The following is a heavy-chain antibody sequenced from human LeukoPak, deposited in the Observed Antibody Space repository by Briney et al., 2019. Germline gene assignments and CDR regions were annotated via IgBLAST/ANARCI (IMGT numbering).Heavy chain of an antibody. CDR2: IYYSGST. V-gene: IGHV4-31*03. Sequence: SENLSLTCTVSGGSISSGGYYWSWIRQHPGKGLEWIGYIYYSGSTYYNPSLKSRITISVDTSKNQFSLKLSSVTAADTAVYYCARARPPLVAPPDYWGQGTLVIVSS. J-gene: IGHJ4*02. D-gene: IGHD3-9*01. CDR1: GGSISSGGYY. CDR3: ARARPPLVAPPDY.